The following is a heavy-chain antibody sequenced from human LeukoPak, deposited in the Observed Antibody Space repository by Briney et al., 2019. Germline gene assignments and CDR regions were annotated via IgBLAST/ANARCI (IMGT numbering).Heavy chain of an antibody. CDR3: AREVDRSFGY. CDR2: INQESTET. Sequence: GGSLRLSCAASGFRFTGFWMSWVRQAPGKGPEWVANINQESTETYYVDSVRGRFTISRDNAKNSLSLQMNSLRVEDTAVYYCAREVDRSFGYWGQG. J-gene: IGHJ4*03. V-gene: IGHV3-7*01. D-gene: IGHD2-15*01. CDR1: GFRFTGFW.